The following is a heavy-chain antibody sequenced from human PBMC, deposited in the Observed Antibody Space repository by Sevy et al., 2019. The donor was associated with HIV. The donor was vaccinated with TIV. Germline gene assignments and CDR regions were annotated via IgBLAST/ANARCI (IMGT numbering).Heavy chain of an antibody. V-gene: IGHV3-48*03. CDR3: TRNGGAFDNGFDP. D-gene: IGHD2-8*01. CDR1: GFTFSSYD. Sequence: GGSLRLSCTASGFTFSSYDMNWVRQAPGKGLEWVSKISSSGSSIYYADSVKGRITISRDNAKNSLNLQMNSLRAVDTAVYYCTRNGGAFDNGFDPWGQGTLVTVSS. CDR2: ISSSGSSI. J-gene: IGHJ5*02.